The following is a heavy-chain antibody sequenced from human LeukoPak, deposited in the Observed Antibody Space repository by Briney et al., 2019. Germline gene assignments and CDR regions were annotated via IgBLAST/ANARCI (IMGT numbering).Heavy chain of an antibody. CDR3: ARGRGSGSSDY. CDR1: GFSFSSYW. D-gene: IGHD3-10*01. Sequence: GGSLRLSCAASGFSFSSYWMHWVRQVPGKGLVWVSRINSDGSSTIYADSVKGRFTISRDNAKNTLYLQMNSLRAEDTAVYYCARGRGSGSSDYWGQGTLVTVTS. V-gene: IGHV3-74*01. CDR2: INSDGSST. J-gene: IGHJ4*02.